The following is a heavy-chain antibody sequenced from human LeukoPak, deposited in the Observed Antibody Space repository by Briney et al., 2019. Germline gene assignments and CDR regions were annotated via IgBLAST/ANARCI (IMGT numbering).Heavy chain of an antibody. D-gene: IGHD1-26*01. CDR2: IRQDGNDK. CDR3: ARDPYSGSYGAYYYYYMDV. V-gene: IGHV3-7*01. CDR1: GLTLSNYA. Sequence: GGSLRLSCAASGLTLSNYAMNCVRHAPGRWLEWVANIRQDGNDKFYVDSVKGRFTISRDNAMNSLFLQMNSLRAEDTAVYYCARDPYSGSYGAYYYYYMDVWGKGTTVTISS. J-gene: IGHJ6*03.